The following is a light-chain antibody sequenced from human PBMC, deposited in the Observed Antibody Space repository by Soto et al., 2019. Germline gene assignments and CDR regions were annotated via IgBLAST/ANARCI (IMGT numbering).Light chain of an antibody. V-gene: IGLV2-18*02. CDR1: SSDVGSYNR. J-gene: IGLJ1*01. CDR3: SSYTSSITYV. CDR2: EVS. Sequence: ALTQPPSVSGSPGQSVTISCTGTSSDVGSYNRVSWYQQPPGTAPKLMIYEVSNRPSGVPDRFSGSKSGNTASLTISGLQAEDEADYYCSSYTSSITYVFGTGTKVTVL.